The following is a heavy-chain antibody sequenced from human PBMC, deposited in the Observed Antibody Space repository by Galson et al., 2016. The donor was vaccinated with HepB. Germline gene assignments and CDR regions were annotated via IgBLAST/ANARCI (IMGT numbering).Heavy chain of an antibody. J-gene: IGHJ6*02. CDR3: AKGVRPHSISSFGMDV. CDR1: GFTFSDYY. CDR2: ISGRGDST. V-gene: IGHV3-23*01. D-gene: IGHD6-6*01. Sequence: SLRLSCAASGFTFSDYYMYWIRQAPGKGLEWVSAISGRGDSTHYADSVKGRFTISRDNSKNTLYLQMNSLRAEDTAVYYCAKGVRPHSISSFGMDVWGQGTTVTVSS.